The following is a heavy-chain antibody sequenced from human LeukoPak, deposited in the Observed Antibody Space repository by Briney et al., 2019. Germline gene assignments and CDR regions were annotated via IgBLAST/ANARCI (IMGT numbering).Heavy chain of an antibody. J-gene: IGHJ4*02. CDR1: GYTFTGYY. Sequence: GASVKVSCKAAGYTFTGYYMFWVRQAPGQGLEWMGRIDPIFGTANYAQKFQGRVTITTDESTSTAYMELSSLRSEDTAVYYCARDLGEHDYGDYPPFGLDYWGQGTLVTVSS. D-gene: IGHD4-17*01. CDR2: IDPIFGTA. V-gene: IGHV1-69*05. CDR3: ARDLGEHDYGDYPPFGLDY.